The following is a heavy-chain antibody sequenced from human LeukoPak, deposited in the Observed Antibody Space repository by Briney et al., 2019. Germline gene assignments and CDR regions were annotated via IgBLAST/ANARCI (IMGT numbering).Heavy chain of an antibody. Sequence: PGGSLRLSCAASGFTFDDYAMHWVRQAPGKGLEWVSGINWNGGSTGYADSVKGRFTISRDNAKNSLYLQMNSLRAEDTALYHCARGLYGSGSYLADYWGQGTLVTVSS. CDR3: ARGLYGSGSYLADY. CDR1: GFTFDDYA. V-gene: IGHV3-20*01. CDR2: INWNGGST. J-gene: IGHJ4*02. D-gene: IGHD3-10*01.